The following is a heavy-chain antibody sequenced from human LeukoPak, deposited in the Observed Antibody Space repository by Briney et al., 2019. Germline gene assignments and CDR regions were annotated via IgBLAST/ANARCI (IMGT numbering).Heavy chain of an antibody. CDR1: GGSISSGDCY. Sequence: PSETLSLTCTVSGGSISSGDCYWSWIRQPPGKGLEWIGYIYYRGSTYYNPSLKSRVTISVDTSKNQFSLKLSSVTAADTAVYYCARQVTFGYAYAYYFDYWGQGSLVTVSS. CDR2: IYYRGST. CDR3: ARQVTFGYAYAYYFDY. J-gene: IGHJ4*02. D-gene: IGHD5-18*01. V-gene: IGHV4-30-4*01.